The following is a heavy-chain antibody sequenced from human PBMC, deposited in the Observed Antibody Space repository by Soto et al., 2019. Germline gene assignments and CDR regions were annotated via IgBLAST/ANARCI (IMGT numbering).Heavy chain of an antibody. CDR3: ARCYCSVGSCYTCWHFDL. CDR1: GYTFNDYG. CDR2: IGPYEGVT. Sequence: QVQLVQSGAEVKKPGASVRVSCKASGYTFNDYGISWVRQAPGQGLEWMGWIGPYEGVTNHAQTFQGGVTMTVDTSTTTADMELRSLRSDDTALYYCARCYCSVGSCYTCWHFDLWGPGTLVTVTA. D-gene: IGHD2-15*01. V-gene: IGHV1-18*01. J-gene: IGHJ2*01.